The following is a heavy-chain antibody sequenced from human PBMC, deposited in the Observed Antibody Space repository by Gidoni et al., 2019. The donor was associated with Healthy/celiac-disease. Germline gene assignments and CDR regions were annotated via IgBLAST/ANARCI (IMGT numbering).Heavy chain of an antibody. V-gene: IGHV3-30*18. Sequence: QVQLVESGGGVVQPGRSLRLSCAASGFPFRSYGMHWVRQAPGKGLEWVAVISYDGSNKYYADSVKGRFTISRDNSKNTLYLQMNSLRAEDTAVYYCAKLGYYGGNSEGLSDYWGQGTLVTVSS. CDR2: ISYDGSNK. CDR3: AKLGYYGGNSEGLSDY. D-gene: IGHD4-17*01. J-gene: IGHJ4*02. CDR1: GFPFRSYG.